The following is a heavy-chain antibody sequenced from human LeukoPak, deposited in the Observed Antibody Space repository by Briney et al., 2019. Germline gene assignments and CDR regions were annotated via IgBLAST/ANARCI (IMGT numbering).Heavy chain of an antibody. CDR1: GFTFSSSW. CDR3: AKSGVGGGHVDY. D-gene: IGHD2-15*01. V-gene: IGHV3-74*01. J-gene: IGHJ4*02. Sequence: PGGSLRVSCAASGFTFSSSWLHWVRQAPGKGLVWVSRINSVGTSTVYADSVRGRFTISRDDANNMLYLQMNSLRAEDSAVYYCAKSGVGGGHVDYWGQGTLVTVSS. CDR2: INSVGTST.